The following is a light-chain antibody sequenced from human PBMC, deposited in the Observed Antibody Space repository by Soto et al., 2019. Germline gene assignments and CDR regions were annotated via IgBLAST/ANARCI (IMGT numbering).Light chain of an antibody. Sequence: QSVLTQPRSVSGSPGQSVTISCTGTSTDVGGYNSVSWYQQHPGKAPKLMIYEVNERPSGVPDRFSGSKSGNTASLTISGLQAEDEAEFYCCSYAGNYTWIFGGGTKLTVL. J-gene: IGLJ2*01. CDR1: STDVGGYNS. CDR2: EVN. CDR3: CSYAGNYTWI. V-gene: IGLV2-11*01.